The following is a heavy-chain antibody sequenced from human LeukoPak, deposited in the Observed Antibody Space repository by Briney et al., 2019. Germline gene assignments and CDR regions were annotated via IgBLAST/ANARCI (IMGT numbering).Heavy chain of an antibody. D-gene: IGHD3-10*01. CDR3: ARAAYSLWFGELLYRRYNWFDP. Sequence: GASVKVSCKASGYTFTSYVINWVRQATGQGLEWMGWMNPNSGNTGYAQKFQGRVTMTRNTSISTAYMELSSLRSEDTAVYYCARAAYSLWFGELLYRRYNWFDPWGQGTLVTVSS. CDR2: MNPNSGNT. J-gene: IGHJ5*02. V-gene: IGHV1-8*01. CDR1: GYTFTSYV.